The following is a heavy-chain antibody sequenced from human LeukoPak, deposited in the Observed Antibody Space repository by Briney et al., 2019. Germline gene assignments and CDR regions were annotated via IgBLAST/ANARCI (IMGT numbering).Heavy chain of an antibody. Sequence: PSETLSLTCTVSGGSISSSSYYWGWIRQPPGKGLEWIGSIYYSGSTNYNPSLKSRVTISVDTSKNQFSLKLSSVTAADTAVYYCARVPLAYCGGDCYSWFDPWGQGTLVTVSS. CDR1: GGSISSSSYY. CDR2: IYYSGST. CDR3: ARVPLAYCGGDCYSWFDP. D-gene: IGHD2-21*02. V-gene: IGHV4-39*07. J-gene: IGHJ5*02.